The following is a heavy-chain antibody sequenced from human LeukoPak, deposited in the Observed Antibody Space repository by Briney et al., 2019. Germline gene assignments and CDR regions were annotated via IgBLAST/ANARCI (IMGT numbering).Heavy chain of an antibody. V-gene: IGHV4-34*01. CDR1: GGSFSPYY. Sequence: SETLSLTCAVYGGSFSPYYCSWIRQPPGKGLEWIGEINHSGSTNYNPSLKSRVTISVDTSKNQFSLRLSSVTAADTAVYYCARGGFYCGGDCYVDYWGQGTLVTVSS. CDR2: INHSGST. J-gene: IGHJ4*02. D-gene: IGHD2-21*02. CDR3: ARGGFYCGGDCYVDY.